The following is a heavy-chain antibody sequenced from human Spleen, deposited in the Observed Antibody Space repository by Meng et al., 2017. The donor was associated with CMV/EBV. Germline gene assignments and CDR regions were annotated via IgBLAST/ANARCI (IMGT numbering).Heavy chain of an antibody. Sequence: GGSLRLSCAASAFTFDDYAMYWVRQAPGKGLEWVSGISWNSGSIGYADSVKGRFTISRDNAKNSLYLQMNSLRAEDTALYYCAKDIGMGWGNYYYGMDVWGQGTTVTVSS. CDR3: AKDIGMGWGNYYYGMDV. CDR1: AFTFDDYA. D-gene: IGHD5-24*01. J-gene: IGHJ6*02. CDR2: ISWNSGSI. V-gene: IGHV3-9*01.